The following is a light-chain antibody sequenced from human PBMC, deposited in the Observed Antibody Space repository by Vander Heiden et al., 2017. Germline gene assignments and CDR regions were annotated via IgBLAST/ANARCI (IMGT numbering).Light chain of an antibody. Sequence: QSVLTQPPSVSGAPGQRVTISCTGSSSNIGAGYDVHWYQQLPGTAPKPIMYSNTNRPSVLPERSSGTNCASAAPVNTTGLADEEEADYYWQSDNTRRGGRVFGTGTKVTVL. CDR3: QSDNTRRGGRV. CDR1: SSNIGAGYD. J-gene: IGLJ1*01. V-gene: IGLV1-40*01. CDR2: SNT.